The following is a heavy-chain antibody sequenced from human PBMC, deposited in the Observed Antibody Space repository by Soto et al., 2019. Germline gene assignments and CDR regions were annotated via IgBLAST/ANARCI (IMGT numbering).Heavy chain of an antibody. CDR1: GGSISSSNW. D-gene: IGHD6-13*01. J-gene: IGHJ6*02. CDR2: IYHSGST. V-gene: IGHV4-4*02. Sequence: SETLSLTCAVSGGSISSSNWWSWVRQPPGKGLEWIGEIYHSGSTNYNPSLKSRVTISVDKSKNQFSLKLSSVTAADTAVYYCARLYWQQLVRDYYYYGMDVCGQGTTVTVSS. CDR3: ARLYWQQLVRDYYYYGMDV.